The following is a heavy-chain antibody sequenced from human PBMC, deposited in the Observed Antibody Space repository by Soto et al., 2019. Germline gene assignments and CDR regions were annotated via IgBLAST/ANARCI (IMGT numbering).Heavy chain of an antibody. Sequence: QVQLQQWGAGLLKPSETLSLTCAVYGGSFSGYYWSWIRQPPGKGLEWIGEINHSGSTNYNPSLKRRVTTSVDTSKDQFFLKLNSVTAADTAVYYCARGKRVYSSSWFDYWGQGTLVTVSS. D-gene: IGHD6-13*01. J-gene: IGHJ4*02. CDR2: INHSGST. CDR1: GGSFSGYY. V-gene: IGHV4-34*01. CDR3: ARGKRVYSSSWFDY.